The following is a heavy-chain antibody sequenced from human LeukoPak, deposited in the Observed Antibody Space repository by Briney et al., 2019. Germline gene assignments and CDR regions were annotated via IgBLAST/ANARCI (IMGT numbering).Heavy chain of an antibody. Sequence: PSETLSLTCAVYGGSFSGYYWSWIPQPPGKGLEWIGEINHSGSTNYNPYLKSRVTISVDTSKNQFSLKLSSVTAADTAVYYCARGLRGSSHYDILTGSYYFDYWGQGTLVTVSS. CDR2: INHSGST. V-gene: IGHV4-34*01. J-gene: IGHJ4*02. CDR3: ARGLRGSSHYDILTGSYYFDY. CDR1: GGSFSGYY. D-gene: IGHD3-9*01.